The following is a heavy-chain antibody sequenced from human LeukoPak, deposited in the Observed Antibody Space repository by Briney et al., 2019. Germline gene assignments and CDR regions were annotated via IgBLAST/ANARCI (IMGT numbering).Heavy chain of an antibody. CDR1: GYTFTSYD. D-gene: IGHD5-24*01. J-gene: IGHJ3*02. V-gene: IGHV1-8*01. Sequence: ASVKVSCKASGYTFTSYDINWVRQATGQGLEWMGWMNPNSGNTGYAQKFQGRVTMTRDTSTSTVYMELSSLRSEDTAVYYCARDEMATIARSDAFDIWGQGTMVTVSS. CDR2: MNPNSGNT. CDR3: ARDEMATIARSDAFDI.